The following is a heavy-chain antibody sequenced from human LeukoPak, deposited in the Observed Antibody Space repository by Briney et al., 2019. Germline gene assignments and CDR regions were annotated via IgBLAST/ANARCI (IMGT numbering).Heavy chain of an antibody. J-gene: IGHJ3*02. CDR2: IYYSGST. V-gene: IGHV4-31*03. Sequence: SETLSLTCTVSGGSISSGGYGWRWLRQHPGKGLEWIVYIYYSGSTYYNPSLKSRVTISVDTSKNQFSLKLSSVTAADTAVYYCASWLLGQRGFDIWGQGTMVTVSS. D-gene: IGHD2-15*01. CDR1: GGSISSGGYG. CDR3: ASWLLGQRGFDI.